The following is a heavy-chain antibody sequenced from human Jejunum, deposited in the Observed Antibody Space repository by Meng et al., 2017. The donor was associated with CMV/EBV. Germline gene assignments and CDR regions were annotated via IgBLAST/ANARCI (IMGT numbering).Heavy chain of an antibody. D-gene: IGHD3-3*01. J-gene: IGHJ4*02. CDR2: IDTDGKT. V-gene: IGHV3-53*01. CDR3: ADIGVGDQGF. Sequence: EVRLGEAGAGRIQRGVSLRLSCAALGFTVRSHYMSRVRHAPGTGLAWVSVIDTDGKTYYADSVKSRFDISRDNSKNTLYLQMSSLRVEDTAVYSCADIGVGDQGFWGQGTLVTVSS. CDR1: GFTVRSHY.